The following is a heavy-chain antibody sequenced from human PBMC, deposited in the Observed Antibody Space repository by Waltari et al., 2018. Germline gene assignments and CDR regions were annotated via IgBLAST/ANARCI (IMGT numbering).Heavy chain of an antibody. Sequence: QVQLQESGPGLVKPSETLSLTCTVSGGSISSYYWSWIRRPAGKGLEWIGRFYSSGTTNYNPSLKSRVTMSLDTSKNQFSLNLSSVTAADTAVYYCARGRFLFRWYSFDPWGQGIPVTVSS. D-gene: IGHD3-3*01. CDR1: GGSISSYY. CDR2: FYSSGTT. J-gene: IGHJ5*02. V-gene: IGHV4-4*07. CDR3: ARGRFLFRWYSFDP.